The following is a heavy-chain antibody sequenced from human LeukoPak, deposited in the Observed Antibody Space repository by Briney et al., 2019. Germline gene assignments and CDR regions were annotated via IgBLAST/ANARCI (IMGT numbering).Heavy chain of an antibody. Sequence: KPSETLSLTCTVSGASISSGSYYWSWIRQPAGKGLEWIGRIYTSGSTNYSPSLKTRVTISVDRSKNQFSLKLSSVTAADTAVYYCARGARGSYYLFDYWGQGTLVTVSS. D-gene: IGHD1-26*01. J-gene: IGHJ4*02. CDR2: IYTSGST. CDR1: GASISSGSYY. V-gene: IGHV4-61*02. CDR3: ARGARGSYYLFDY.